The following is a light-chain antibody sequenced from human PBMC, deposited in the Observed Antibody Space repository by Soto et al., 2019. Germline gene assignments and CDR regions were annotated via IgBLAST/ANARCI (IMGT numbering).Light chain of an antibody. CDR2: DVS. CDR1: SSDVGGYNY. J-gene: IGLJ2*01. V-gene: IGLV2-14*01. CDR3: SSYTSSSTLEVV. Sequence: QSALTQPASVSGSPGQSITISCTGTSSDVGGYNYVSWYQQHPGKAPKLMIYDVSNRPSGVSNRFSGSKAGNTASLTISGHQAEDEADYYCSSYTSSSTLEVVFGGGTKVTVL.